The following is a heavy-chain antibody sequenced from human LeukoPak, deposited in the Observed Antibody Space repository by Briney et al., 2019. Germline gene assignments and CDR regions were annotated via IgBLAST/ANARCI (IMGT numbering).Heavy chain of an antibody. J-gene: IGHJ4*02. CDR3: ASRYSPFDF. Sequence: GGSLRLSCAASGFSFSDYYMSWIRQAPGKGLEWVSHIDSSGSATFYADSVKGRFTISRDNTKNSLYLQMNGLRADDTAVYYCASRYSPFDFWGQGTLVSVSS. D-gene: IGHD5-18*01. V-gene: IGHV3-11*04. CDR1: GFSFSDYY. CDR2: IDSSGSAT.